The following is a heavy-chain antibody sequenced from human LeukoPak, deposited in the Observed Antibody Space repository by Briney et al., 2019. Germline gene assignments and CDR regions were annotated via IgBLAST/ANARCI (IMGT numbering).Heavy chain of an antibody. J-gene: IGHJ4*02. CDR3: ARAYDSSGYYYSI. CDR1: GGSISSYY. V-gene: IGHV4-59*01. D-gene: IGHD3-22*01. Sequence: SETLSLTCTVSGGSISSYYWSWIRQPPGKGLEWIGYIYYSGSTNYNPSLKSRVTISVDTSKDQFSLKLSSVTAADTAVYYCARAYDSSGYYYSIWGQGTLVTVSS. CDR2: IYYSGST.